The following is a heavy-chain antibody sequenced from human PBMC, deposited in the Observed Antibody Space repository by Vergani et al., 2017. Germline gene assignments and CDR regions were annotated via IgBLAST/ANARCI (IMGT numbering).Heavy chain of an antibody. J-gene: IGHJ4*02. CDR2: ICHTEDT. Sequence: QVQLQESGPGLVKPPGTLSLTCAVSGDSISSNNCWTWVRQPPGKGLGWIGEICHTEDTKYSPSLKSRVTVSVDESRNLFSLRLNSVTAADTAVYYCATIGYRRWGYYFDYWDQGILVTVSS. V-gene: IGHV4-4*03. D-gene: IGHD2-2*02. CDR3: ATIGYRRWGYYFDY. CDR1: GDSISSNNC.